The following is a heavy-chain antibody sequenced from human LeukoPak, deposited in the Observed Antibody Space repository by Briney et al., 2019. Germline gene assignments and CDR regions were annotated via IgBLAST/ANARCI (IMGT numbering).Heavy chain of an antibody. CDR3: AKDTNYDILTGFDY. D-gene: IGHD3-9*01. Sequence: GGTLRLSCAASGFTFIHYGINWVRQAPGKGLEWVSGITGSGGSTYYADSVKGRFTISRDNSKNTLYLQMNSLRAEDTAVYYCAKDTNYDILTGFDYWGQGTLVTVSS. CDR1: GFTFIHYG. J-gene: IGHJ4*02. V-gene: IGHV3-23*01. CDR2: ITGSGGST.